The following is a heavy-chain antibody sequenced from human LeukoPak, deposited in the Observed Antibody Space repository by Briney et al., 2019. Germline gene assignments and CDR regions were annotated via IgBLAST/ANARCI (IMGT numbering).Heavy chain of an antibody. V-gene: IGHV3-23*01. D-gene: IGHD3-10*01. CDR3: ARGWSGDYFDY. CDR1: GFTFSSYG. CDR2: ISGSGGST. J-gene: IGHJ4*02. Sequence: GGSLRLSCAASGFTFSSYGMSWVRQAPGKGLEWVSAISGSGGSTYYADAVKGRFTISRDNAKKSLYLQMNSLRAEDTAMYYCARGWSGDYFDYWGQGTLVTVSS.